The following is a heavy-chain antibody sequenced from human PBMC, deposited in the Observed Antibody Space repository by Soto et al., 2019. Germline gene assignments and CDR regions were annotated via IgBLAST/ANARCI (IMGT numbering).Heavy chain of an antibody. V-gene: IGHV1-18*01. J-gene: IGHJ6*02. CDR3: AREPIAVPEKTNYYYGLDV. Sequence: QVLLVQSGAQVKTPGATVKVSCQASGYTFASYGISWVRQAPGQGLEWVGWISGYTAATNYGQKFQDRVTLTTDTSTNTVNMEMRGVTSDDTAIYYGAREPIAVPEKTNYYYGLDVWGQGTTVTVSS. CDR1: GYTFASYG. D-gene: IGHD6-19*01. CDR2: ISGYTAAT.